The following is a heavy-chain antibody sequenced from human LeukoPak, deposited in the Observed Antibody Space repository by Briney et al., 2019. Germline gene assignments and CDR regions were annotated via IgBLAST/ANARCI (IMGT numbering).Heavy chain of an antibody. J-gene: IGHJ4*02. Sequence: SQTLSLTCAISGDSVSSNSAAWNWIRQSPSRGLEWLGRTYYRSKWYNDYAASVKTRININPDTSKNPFSLQVKFVTPEDTAVYYCARDYRVTGLDFDYWGQGTLVTVSS. D-gene: IGHD1-20*01. CDR1: GDSVSSNSAA. CDR3: ARDYRVTGLDFDY. CDR2: TYYRSKWYN. V-gene: IGHV6-1*01.